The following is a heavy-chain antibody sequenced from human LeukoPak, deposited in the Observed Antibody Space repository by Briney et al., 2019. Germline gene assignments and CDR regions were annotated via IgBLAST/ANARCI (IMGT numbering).Heavy chain of an antibody. CDR1: GFTFSNYW. CDR3: ASLSMVTPFDY. J-gene: IGHJ4*02. D-gene: IGHD4-17*01. CDR2: INSDASST. V-gene: IGHV3-74*01. Sequence: GGSLRLSCAAPGFTFSNYWMHWVRQAPGKGLVWVSRINSDASSTSYADSVKGRFTISRDNAKSTLFLQMNSLRAEDTAVYYCASLSMVTPFDYWGQGTLVTVSS.